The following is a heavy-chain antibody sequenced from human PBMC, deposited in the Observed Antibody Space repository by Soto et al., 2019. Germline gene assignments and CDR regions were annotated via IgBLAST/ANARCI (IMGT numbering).Heavy chain of an antibody. J-gene: IGHJ4*02. D-gene: IGHD5-12*01. V-gene: IGHV1-2*02. CDR2: IGPESGAT. CDR3: GRGRSGQIVVFH. CDR1: GYTFTGHY. Sequence: ASVKVSCKASGYTFTGHYIHWVRQAPEQGPEWMGEIGPESGATRYAQRFQGRVTMTRDMSITTVYMELNNLRPDDTAVYYCGRGRSGQIVVFHWGQGTPVTVS.